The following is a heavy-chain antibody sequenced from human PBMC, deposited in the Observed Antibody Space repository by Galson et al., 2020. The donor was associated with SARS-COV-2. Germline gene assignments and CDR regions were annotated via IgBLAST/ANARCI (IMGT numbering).Heavy chain of an antibody. Sequence: GGSLRLSCAASGFSFSSYDMHWVRQVTGKGLEWVSAVGVANKIFYADSVKGRFTISRENAKNSLYLQMNSLRAGDTAVYYCVRDDDSSGMGAFDIWGQGTMVTVSS. D-gene: IGHD3-22*01. CDR1: GFSFSSYD. CDR2: VGVANKI. V-gene: IGHV3-13*01. J-gene: IGHJ3*02. CDR3: VRDDDSSGMGAFDI.